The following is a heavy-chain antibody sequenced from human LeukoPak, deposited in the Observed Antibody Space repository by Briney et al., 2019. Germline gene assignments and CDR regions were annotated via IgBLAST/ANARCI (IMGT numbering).Heavy chain of an antibody. CDR2: MYNSGST. CDR3: ARGIESYGDYGY. Sequence: SETLSLTCTVSGGSISGSYWSWIRQPPGKGLEWIAYMYNSGSTNYNPSLKSRVTISIDTSKNQFSLKLSSPTAADTAIYYCARGIESYGDYGYWGQGILVTVSS. D-gene: IGHD4-17*01. V-gene: IGHV4-59*01. J-gene: IGHJ4*02. CDR1: GGSISGSY.